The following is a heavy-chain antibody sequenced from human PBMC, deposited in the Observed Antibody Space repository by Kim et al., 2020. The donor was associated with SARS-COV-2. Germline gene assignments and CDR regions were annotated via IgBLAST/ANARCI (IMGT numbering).Heavy chain of an antibody. Sequence: GGSLRLSCAASGFTFSSYAMSWVRQAPGKGLEWVSAISGSGGSTYYADSVKGRFTISRDNSKNTLYLQMNSLRAEDTAVYYCVKEGGRQWLVRGKGRYFDYWGQGTLVTVSS. CDR2: ISGSGGST. D-gene: IGHD6-19*01. V-gene: IGHV3-23*01. CDR1: GFTFSSYA. CDR3: VKEGGRQWLVRGKGRYFDY. J-gene: IGHJ4*02.